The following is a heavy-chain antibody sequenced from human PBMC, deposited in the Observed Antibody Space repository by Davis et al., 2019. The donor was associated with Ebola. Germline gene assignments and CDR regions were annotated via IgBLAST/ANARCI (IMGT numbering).Heavy chain of an antibody. V-gene: IGHV3-23*01. J-gene: IGHJ2*01. Sequence: GESLKISCAASGFTFSSYAMSWVRQAPGKGLEWVSAISGSGGSTYYADSVKGRFTISRDDSKNTAYLQMNSLRAGDTAVYYCARSHWGGRQQLAWDWYFDLWGRGTLVTVSS. CDR2: ISGSGGST. CDR3: ARSHWGGRQQLAWDWYFDL. CDR1: GFTFSSYA. D-gene: IGHD6-13*01.